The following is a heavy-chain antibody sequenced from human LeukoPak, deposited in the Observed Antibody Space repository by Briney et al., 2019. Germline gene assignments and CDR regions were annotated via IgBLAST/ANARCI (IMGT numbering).Heavy chain of an antibody. V-gene: IGHV3-23*01. Sequence: PGGSLRLSCAASGFTFNIYAMSWVRQAPGKGLEWVSSITSSGDATFHADSVKDRFTISRDNSKSTLYPQMSRLRVEDTAVYYCAKDRPNYHESNGHYYRLNGDSWGQGTLVTVSS. J-gene: IGHJ5*01. CDR3: AKDRPNYHESNGHYYRLNGDS. CDR2: ITSSGDAT. D-gene: IGHD3-22*01. CDR1: GFTFNIYA.